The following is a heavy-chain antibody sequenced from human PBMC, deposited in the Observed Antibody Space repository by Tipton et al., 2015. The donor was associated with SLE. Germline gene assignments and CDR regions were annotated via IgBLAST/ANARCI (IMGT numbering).Heavy chain of an antibody. J-gene: IGHJ2*01. CDR3: AREFLNPVTTVHYYFDL. Sequence: GLVKPSETLSLICAVSGGSISSHYWTWIRQTPGKGLEWIGFVYHSGKTGYNPSLKSRVSISVDTSKNQFSLKLISVTAADTAVYYCAREFLNPVTTVHYYFDLWGRGTLVTVSS. CDR2: VYHSGKT. V-gene: IGHV4-59*11. CDR1: GGSISSHY. D-gene: IGHD4-11*01.